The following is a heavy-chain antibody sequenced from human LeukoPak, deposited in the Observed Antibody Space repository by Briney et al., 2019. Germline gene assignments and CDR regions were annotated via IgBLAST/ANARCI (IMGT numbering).Heavy chain of an antibody. J-gene: IGHJ4*02. Sequence: GGSLRLSCAASGFTFSSHSMNRVRQAPGKGLEWVSSISSSSSYIYYADSVKGRFTISRDNAKNSLYLQMNSLRAEDTAVYYCARSMTTVTTFDYWGQGTLVTVSS. CDR2: ISSSSSYI. V-gene: IGHV3-21*01. CDR3: ARSMTTVTTFDY. D-gene: IGHD4-17*01. CDR1: GFTFSSHS.